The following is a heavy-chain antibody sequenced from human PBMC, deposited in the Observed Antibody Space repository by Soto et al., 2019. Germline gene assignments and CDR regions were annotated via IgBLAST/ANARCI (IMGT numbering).Heavy chain of an antibody. Sequence: GGSLRLSCAASGFTFTTYWMSWVRQSPGKGLEWVVNIKKDGRDEYYVESVRCRFTISRDNAKNSLYLQMNSLRAEDTALYYCATSSDTGYIFDFWGQGTLVTVSS. CDR3: ATSSDTGYIFDF. D-gene: IGHD3-9*01. J-gene: IGHJ4*02. V-gene: IGHV3-7*01. CDR2: IKKDGRDE. CDR1: GFTFTTYW.